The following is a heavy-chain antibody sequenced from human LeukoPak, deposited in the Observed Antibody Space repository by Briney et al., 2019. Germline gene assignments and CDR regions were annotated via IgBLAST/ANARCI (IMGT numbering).Heavy chain of an antibody. D-gene: IGHD4-17*01. CDR3: ARETYGDYYYYYGMDV. CDR1: GDSVSSNSAA. CDR2: TYYRSKWYN. V-gene: IGHV6-1*01. J-gene: IGHJ6*04. Sequence: SQTLSLTFAISGDSVSSNSAAWNWIRQSPSRGLEWLGSTYYRSKWYNDYAVSVKSRITINPDTSKNQFSLQLNSVTPEDTAVYYCARETYGDYYYYYGMDVWGKGTTVTVSS.